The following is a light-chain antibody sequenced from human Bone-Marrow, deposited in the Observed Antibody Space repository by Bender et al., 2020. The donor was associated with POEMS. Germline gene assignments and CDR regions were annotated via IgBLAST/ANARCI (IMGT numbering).Light chain of an antibody. CDR1: NSDIGHFDF. J-gene: IGLJ2*01. CDR3: CSYAGSSTYVV. Sequence: QSALTQPAAMSGSPGQSVTISCTGTNSDIGHFDFVSWYQHHPGKAPKLIIYDVSNRPSGVSNRFSGSKSGNTASLTISGLQAEDEADYYCCSYAGSSTYVVFGGGTKLTVL. V-gene: IGLV2-23*02. CDR2: DVS.